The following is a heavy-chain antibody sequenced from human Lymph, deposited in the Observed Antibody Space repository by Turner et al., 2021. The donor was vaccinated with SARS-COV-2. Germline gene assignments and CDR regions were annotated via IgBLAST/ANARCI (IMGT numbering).Heavy chain of an antibody. CDR2: ISYDGSNK. V-gene: IGHV3-30*04. Sequence: QVQLVESGGRVVEPVRSLRLSCAASGFTFSSYAMHWVRQAPGKGLEGVAVISYDGSNKNYAESVKGRLNISRDKSTRTTDRQMNSKRTEDTAVYYCARDDRAIWSGYYTHYYDYGIDVWGQGTTVTVSS. J-gene: IGHJ6*02. D-gene: IGHD3-3*01. CDR3: ARDDRAIWSGYYTHYYDYGIDV. CDR1: GFTFSSYA.